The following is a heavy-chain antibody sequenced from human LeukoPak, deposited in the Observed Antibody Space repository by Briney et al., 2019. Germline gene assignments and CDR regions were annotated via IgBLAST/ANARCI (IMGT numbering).Heavy chain of an antibody. D-gene: IGHD6-19*01. Sequence: PSETLSLTCAVYGGSFSGYYWSWIRQPPGKGLEWIGEISHSGSTNYNPSLKSRVTISVDTSKNQFSLKLSSVTAADTAVYYCARGFMAGYYNWFDPWGQGTLVTVSS. J-gene: IGHJ5*02. V-gene: IGHV4-34*01. CDR1: GGSFSGYY. CDR2: ISHSGST. CDR3: ARGFMAGYYNWFDP.